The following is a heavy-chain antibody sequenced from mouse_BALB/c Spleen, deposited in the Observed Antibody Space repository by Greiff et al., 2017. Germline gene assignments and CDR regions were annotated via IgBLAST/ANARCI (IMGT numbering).Heavy chain of an antibody. V-gene: IGHV1S81*02. CDR3: ARGTRTGTGGYFDY. J-gene: IGHJ2*01. CDR2: INPSNGRT. D-gene: IGHD4-1*01. Sequence: QVQLQQPGAELVKPGASVKLSCKASGYTFTSYWMHWVKQRPGQGLEWIGEINPSNGRTNYNEKFKSKATLTVDKSSSTAYMQLSSLTSEDSAVYYCARGTRTGTGGYFDYWGQGTTLTVSS. CDR1: GYTFTSYW.